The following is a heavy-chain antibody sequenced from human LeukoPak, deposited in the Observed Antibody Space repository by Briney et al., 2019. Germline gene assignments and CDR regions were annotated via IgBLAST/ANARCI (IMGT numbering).Heavy chain of an antibody. CDR3: ARSSYSSSSSV. V-gene: IGHV3-21*04. D-gene: IGHD6-6*01. CDR1: GFTFSNAW. J-gene: IGHJ3*01. CDR2: ISGSGGST. Sequence: GGSLRLSCAASGFTFSNAWMNWVRQAPGKGLEWVSAISGSGGSTYYADSVKGRFTISRDNAKNSLYLQINSLRAEDTAVYYCARSSYSSSSSVWGQGTMVTVSS.